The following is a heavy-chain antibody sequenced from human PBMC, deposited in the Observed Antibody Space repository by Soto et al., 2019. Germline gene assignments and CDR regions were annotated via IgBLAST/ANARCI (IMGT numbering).Heavy chain of an antibody. CDR2: INPSGGST. CDR3: ARDLGAVVGDY. CDR1: GYTFTTYY. D-gene: IGHD1-26*01. Sequence: QVQLAQSGAEVKKPGASVKVSCKTSGYTFTTYYMHWVRQAPGQGLEWMGIINPSGGSTMYAQRFRGGVSMTRDTSTSTFYMELSSLRYEDTAVYYCARDLGAVVGDYWGQGTLVTVSS. V-gene: IGHV1-46*03. J-gene: IGHJ4*02.